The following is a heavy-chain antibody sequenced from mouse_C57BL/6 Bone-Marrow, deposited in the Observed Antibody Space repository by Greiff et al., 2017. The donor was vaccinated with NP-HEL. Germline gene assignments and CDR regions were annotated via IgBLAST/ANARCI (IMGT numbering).Heavy chain of an antibody. Sequence: QVQLQQPGAELVMPGASVKLSCKASGYTFTSYWMHWVKQRPGQGLEWIGEIDPSDSYTNYNQKFKGKSTLTVDKSSSTAYMQLSSLTSEDSAVYYCARMWYSEGFDYWGQGTTLTVSS. D-gene: IGHD1-1*02. CDR1: GYTFTSYW. V-gene: IGHV1-69*01. CDR2: IDPSDSYT. J-gene: IGHJ2*01. CDR3: ARMWYSEGFDY.